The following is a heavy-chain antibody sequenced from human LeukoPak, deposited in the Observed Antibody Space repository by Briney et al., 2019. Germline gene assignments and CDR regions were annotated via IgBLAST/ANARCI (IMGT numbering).Heavy chain of an antibody. CDR2: IIPIFGTA. J-gene: IGHJ5*02. Sequence: ASVKVSCKASGGTFSSYAISWVRQAPGQGLEWMGGIIPIFGTANYAQKFQGRVTITTDESTSTAYMELSSLRSEDTAVYYCARGELPYCSSTSCYGNWFDPWGQGTLVTVSS. V-gene: IGHV1-69*05. D-gene: IGHD2-2*01. CDR1: GGTFSSYA. CDR3: ARGELPYCSSTSCYGNWFDP.